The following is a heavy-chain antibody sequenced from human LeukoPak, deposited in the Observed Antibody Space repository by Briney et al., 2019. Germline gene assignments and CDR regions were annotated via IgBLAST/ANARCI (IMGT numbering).Heavy chain of an antibody. V-gene: IGHV3-30*04. Sequence: PGGSLRLSCAASGFTFSSYAMHWVRQAPGKGLEWVAVISYDGSNKYYADSVKGRFTISGDNSKNTLYLQMNSLRAEDTAVYYCAKMPNSNYFDYWGQGTLVTVSS. J-gene: IGHJ4*02. D-gene: IGHD4-11*01. CDR3: AKMPNSNYFDY. CDR1: GFTFSSYA. CDR2: ISYDGSNK.